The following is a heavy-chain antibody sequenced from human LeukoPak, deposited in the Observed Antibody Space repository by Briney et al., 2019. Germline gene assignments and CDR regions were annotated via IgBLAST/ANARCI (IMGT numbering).Heavy chain of an antibody. V-gene: IGHV1-18*01. CDR1: GYTFTSYG. CDR2: ISAYNGNT. J-gene: IGHJ6*03. CDR3: ARDQEVRGAKNYCYYMDV. D-gene: IGHD3-10*01. Sequence: ASVKVSCKASGYTFTSYGISWVRQAPGQGLEWMGWISAYNGNTNYAQKLQGRVTMTTDTSTSTAYMELRSLRSDDTAVYYCARDQEVRGAKNYCYYMDVWGKGTTVTVSS.